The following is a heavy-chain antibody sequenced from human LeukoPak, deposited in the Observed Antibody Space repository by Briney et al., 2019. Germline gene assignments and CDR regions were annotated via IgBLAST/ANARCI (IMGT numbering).Heavy chain of an antibody. Sequence: ASVKVSCKASGYTFTGYYMHWVRQAPGKGLEWVSAISSSGGTTDYADSVKGRFTISRDNSKNTLYLQMNSLRAEDTAIYYCAKDRWSSSSGNYFDYWGQGTLVTVSS. CDR3: AKDRWSSSSGNYFDY. D-gene: IGHD6-6*01. CDR2: ISSSGGTT. V-gene: IGHV3-23*01. J-gene: IGHJ4*02. CDR1: GYTFTGYY.